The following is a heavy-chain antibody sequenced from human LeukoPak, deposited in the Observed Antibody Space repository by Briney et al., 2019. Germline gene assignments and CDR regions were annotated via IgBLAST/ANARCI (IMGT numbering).Heavy chain of an antibody. CDR1: GGSISSYY. J-gene: IGHJ6*02. V-gene: IGHV4-4*07. CDR3: ARVRDQYYYYGMDV. Sequence: PSETLSLTCTVSGGSISSYYWSWIRQPAGKGLEWIGLIYTSGSTNYNPSLKSRVTMSVDTSKNQFSLRLSSLTAADTAVYYCARVRDQYYYYGMDVWGQGTTVTVSS. CDR2: IYTSGST.